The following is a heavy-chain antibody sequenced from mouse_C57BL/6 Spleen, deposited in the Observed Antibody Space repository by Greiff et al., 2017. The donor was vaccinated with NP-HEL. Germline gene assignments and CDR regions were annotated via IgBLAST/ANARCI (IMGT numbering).Heavy chain of an antibody. J-gene: IGHJ1*03. D-gene: IGHD4-1*01. CDR1: GFSLTSYG. CDR3: ARTGTWGYVDV. CDR2: IWSGGST. Sequence: VQLQQSGPGLVQPSQSLSITCTVSGFSLTSYGVHWVRQSPGKGLEWLGVIWSGGSTVYNAAFISRLSISKDNSKSQVFCKMNSLQADDTAIYYCARTGTWGYVDVWGTGTTVTVSS. V-gene: IGHV2-2*01.